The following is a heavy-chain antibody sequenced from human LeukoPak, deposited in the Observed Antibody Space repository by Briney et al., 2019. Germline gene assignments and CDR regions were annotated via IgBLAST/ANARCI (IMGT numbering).Heavy chain of an antibody. Sequence: KTSETLSLTCTVSGGSISSSTYYWGWIRQPPGKGLEWIGNIYYSGTTYYNPSLKSRVTISVDTSKNQFSLKLSSVTAADTAVYYCATTWYTSSSWWFDPWGQGTLVTVSS. CDR1: GGSISSSTYY. J-gene: IGHJ5*02. CDR2: IYYSGTT. V-gene: IGHV4-39*01. CDR3: ATTWYTSSSWWFDP. D-gene: IGHD6-6*01.